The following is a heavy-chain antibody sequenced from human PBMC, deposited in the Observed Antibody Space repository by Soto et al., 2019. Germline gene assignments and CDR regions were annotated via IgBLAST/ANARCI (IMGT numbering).Heavy chain of an antibody. J-gene: IGHJ4*02. D-gene: IGHD3-22*01. V-gene: IGHV4-39*01. CDR1: GGTISSCSFY. CDR3: ARRRTESYYGSNGYVFDF. Sequence: PSETLSLTCTASGGTISSCSFYWGWIPPPPGLGLEWIGSINYSGNTYYNPSLKSRVAISVDTSKNPFTLKLSSVTTADTDVYDGARRRTESYYGSNGYVFDFWGQGTLVTVSS. CDR2: INYSGNT.